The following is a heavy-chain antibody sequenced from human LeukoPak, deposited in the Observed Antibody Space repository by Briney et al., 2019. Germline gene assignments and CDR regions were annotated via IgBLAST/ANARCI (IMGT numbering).Heavy chain of an antibody. CDR3: ARDCSSTSCTPFDY. CDR2: IKQDGSEK. V-gene: IGHV3-7*01. CDR1: GFTFSSYW. D-gene: IGHD2-2*01. Sequence: GGSLRLSCAASGFTFSSYWMSWVRQAPGKGLEWVANIKQDGSEKYYVDSVKGRFTISRDNAKNSLYLQMNSLGAEDTAVYYCARDCSSTSCTPFDYWGQGTLVTVSS. J-gene: IGHJ4*02.